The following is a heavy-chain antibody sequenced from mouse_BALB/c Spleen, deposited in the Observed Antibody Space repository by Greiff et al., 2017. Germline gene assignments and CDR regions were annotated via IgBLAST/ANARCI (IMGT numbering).Heavy chain of an antibody. D-gene: IGHD1-1*01. V-gene: IGHV3-8*02. CDR3: ARYDYYGSRGWYFDV. CDR2: ISYSGST. J-gene: IGHJ1*01. CDR1: GDSITSGY. Sequence: EVHLVESGPSLVKPSQTLSLTCSVTGDSITSGYWNWIRKFPGNKLEYMGYISYSGSTYYNPSLKSRISITRDTSKNQYYLQLNSVTTEDTATYYCARYDYYGSRGWYFDVWGAGTTVTVAS.